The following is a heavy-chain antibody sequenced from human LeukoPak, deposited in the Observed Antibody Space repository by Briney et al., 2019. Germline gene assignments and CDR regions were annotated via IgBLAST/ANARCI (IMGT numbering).Heavy chain of an antibody. V-gene: IGHV4-34*01. CDR1: GGSFSGYY. Sequence: KPSETLSLTCAVYGGSFSGYYWSWIRQPPGKGLGWIGEINHSGSTNYNPSLKSRVTISVDTSKNQFSLKLSSVTAADTAVYYCARVGQQLRYFDWLSWYFDYWGQGTLVTVSS. CDR2: INHSGST. J-gene: IGHJ4*02. D-gene: IGHD3-9*01. CDR3: ARVGQQLRYFDWLSWYFDY.